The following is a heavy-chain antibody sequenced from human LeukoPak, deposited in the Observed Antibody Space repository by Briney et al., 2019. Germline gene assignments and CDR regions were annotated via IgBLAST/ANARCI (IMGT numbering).Heavy chain of an antibody. CDR3: ARDPFTVMLRGEEFGAFDI. J-gene: IGHJ3*02. CDR1: GFTFSSYS. CDR2: ISSSSSYM. D-gene: IGHD3-10*01. Sequence: GGSLRLSCAASGFTFSSYSMNWVRQAPGKGLEWVSSISSSSSYMYYADSVKGRFTISRDNARKSLYLQMNSLSAEDTAVYYCARDPFTVMLRGEEFGAFDIWGQGTMVTVSS. V-gene: IGHV3-21*01.